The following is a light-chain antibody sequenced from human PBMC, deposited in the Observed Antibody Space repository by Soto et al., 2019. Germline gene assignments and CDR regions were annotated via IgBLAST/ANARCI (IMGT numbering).Light chain of an antibody. V-gene: IGLV2-14*01. CDR1: SSDVGGYNY. Sequence: QSALTQPASVSGSPGQSITISCTGTSSDVGGYNYVSWYQQHPGKAPKLIIYEVSNRPSGVSIRFSGSKSSNTASLTISGLQAEDEADYYCSSYTSTSTRVFGTGTKLTVL. J-gene: IGLJ1*01. CDR2: EVS. CDR3: SSYTSTSTRV.